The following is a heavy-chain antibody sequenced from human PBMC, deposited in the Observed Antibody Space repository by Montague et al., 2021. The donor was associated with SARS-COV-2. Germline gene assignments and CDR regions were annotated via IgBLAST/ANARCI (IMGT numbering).Heavy chain of an antibody. D-gene: IGHD3-10*01. CDR1: GGSISSSNW. CDR3: ASDTGTLWLGELSRYYYYYGMDV. V-gene: IGHV4-4*02. CDR2: IYHSGST. Sequence: SETLSLTCAVHGGSISSSNWWSWVRQPPGKGLEWIGEIYHSGSTNYNPSLKSRVTIAVDKSKNQFSLTLSAVTAADTAVYYWASDTGTLWLGELSRYYYYYGMDVWGKGTTATVSS. J-gene: IGHJ6*04.